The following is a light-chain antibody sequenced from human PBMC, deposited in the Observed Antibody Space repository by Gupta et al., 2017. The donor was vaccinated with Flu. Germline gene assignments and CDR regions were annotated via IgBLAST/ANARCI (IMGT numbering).Light chain of an antibody. Sequence: GERVTLSYRASQSIGSNLVWYQQKPGQPPRLLIYGVSTRAPGIPARFSGSGSGTEFTLTISSLQSEDFAVYYCQHYNNWPVTFGQGTKVEIK. V-gene: IGKV3-15*01. CDR2: GVS. J-gene: IGKJ1*01. CDR3: QHYNNWPVT. CDR1: QSIGSN.